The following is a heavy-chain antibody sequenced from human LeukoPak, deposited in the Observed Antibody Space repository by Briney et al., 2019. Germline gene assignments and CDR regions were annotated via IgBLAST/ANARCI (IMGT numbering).Heavy chain of an antibody. D-gene: IGHD6-13*01. CDR2: ISYDGSNK. J-gene: IGHJ5*02. CDR1: GFTFSSYA. CDR3: AREGIAAARIRNWFDP. V-gene: IGHV3-30-3*01. Sequence: PGGSLRLSCAASGFTFSSYAMHWVRQAPGKGLEWVAVISYDGSNKYYADSVKGRFTISRDNSKNTLYLQMNSLRAEDTAVYYCAREGIAAARIRNWFDPWGQGTLVTVSS.